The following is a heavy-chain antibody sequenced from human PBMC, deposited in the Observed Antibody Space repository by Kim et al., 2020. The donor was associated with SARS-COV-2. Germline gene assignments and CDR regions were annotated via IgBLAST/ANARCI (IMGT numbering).Heavy chain of an antibody. CDR2: IYYSGST. V-gene: IGHV4-39*01. CDR3: ARHTGYDILTGYLAWSFDL. J-gene: IGHJ2*01. CDR1: GGSISSSSYY. Sequence: SETLSLTCTVSGGSISSSSYYWGWIRQPPGKGLEWIGRIYYSGSTYYNPSLKSRVTISVDTSKNQFSLQLSSVTAADTSVYYCARHTGYDILTGYLAWSFDLWGRGTLVTVSS. D-gene: IGHD3-9*01.